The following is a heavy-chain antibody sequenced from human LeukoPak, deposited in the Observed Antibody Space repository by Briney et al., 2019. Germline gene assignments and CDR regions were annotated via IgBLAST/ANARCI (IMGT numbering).Heavy chain of an antibody. D-gene: IGHD4-17*01. CDR3: AGGSYGDYYFDY. Sequence: GGSLRLSCAASGFTFSSYAMSWVRQAPGRGLEWVSYISSGGSTIYYADSVKGRFTISRDNAKNSLYLQMNSLRAEDTAVYYCAGGSYGDYYFDYWGQGTLVTVSS. V-gene: IGHV3-48*04. J-gene: IGHJ4*02. CDR1: GFTFSSYA. CDR2: ISSGGSTI.